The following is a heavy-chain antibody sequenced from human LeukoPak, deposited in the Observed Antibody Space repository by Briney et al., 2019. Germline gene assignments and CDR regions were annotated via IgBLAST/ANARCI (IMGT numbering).Heavy chain of an antibody. CDR3: ARGVGIQLWIY. CDR1: GGSFSVYY. D-gene: IGHD5-18*01. J-gene: IGHJ4*02. CDR2: INHSGST. V-gene: IGHV4-34*01. Sequence: SETLSLTCAVYGGSFSVYYWSWIRQPPGKGLEWIGEINHSGSTNYNPSLKSRVTTSVDTSKNQFSLKLSSVTAADTAVYYCARGVGIQLWIYWGQGTLVTVSS.